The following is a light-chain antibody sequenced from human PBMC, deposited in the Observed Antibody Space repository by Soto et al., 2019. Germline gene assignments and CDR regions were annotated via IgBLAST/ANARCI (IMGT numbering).Light chain of an antibody. V-gene: IGKV3-20*01. CDR2: GAS. CDR1: QSIASNY. CDR3: QQYSSSIYT. Sequence: IVLTQSPGTLSLSPGERATLSCRASQSIASNYLAWYQQKPGQAPRLITYGASNRATGIPDRFSGGGSGTDFTLTITRLEPEDFAVYYCQQYSSSIYTFGQGTKLEI. J-gene: IGKJ2*01.